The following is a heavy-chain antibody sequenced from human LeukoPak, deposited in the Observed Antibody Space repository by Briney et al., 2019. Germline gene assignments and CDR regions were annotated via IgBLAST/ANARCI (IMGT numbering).Heavy chain of an antibody. J-gene: IGHJ4*02. CDR2: IYYSGST. D-gene: IGHD3-22*01. CDR1: GGSISSSSYY. V-gene: IGHV4-39*01. Sequence: SETLSLTCTVSGGSISSSSYYWGWIRQPPGKGLEWIGSIYYSGSTYYNPSLKSRVTISVDTSKNQFSLKLSFVTAADTAVYYCARLSYYYDSSGQPGSSYFDYWGQGPLFTVSS. CDR3: ARLSYYYDSSGQPGSSYFDY.